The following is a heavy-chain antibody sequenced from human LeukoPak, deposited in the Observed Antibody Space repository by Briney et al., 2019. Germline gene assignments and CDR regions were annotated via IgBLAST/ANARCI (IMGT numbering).Heavy chain of an antibody. CDR2: INAGNGNT. J-gene: IGHJ6*02. Sequence: ASVKVSCKASGYTFTSYAMHWVRQAPGQRLEWMGWINAGNGNTKYSQKFQGRVTITRDTSASTAYMELSSLRSEDTAVYYCAALGDPTYYDYVWGSYRRKYYGMDVWGQGTTVTVSS. CDR3: AALGDPTYYDYVWGSYRRKYYGMDV. CDR1: GYTFTSYA. D-gene: IGHD3-16*02. V-gene: IGHV1-3*01.